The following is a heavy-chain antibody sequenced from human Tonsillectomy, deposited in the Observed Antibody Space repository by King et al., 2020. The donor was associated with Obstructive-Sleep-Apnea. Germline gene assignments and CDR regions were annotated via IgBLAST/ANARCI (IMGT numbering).Heavy chain of an antibody. CDR2: ISGSDGTT. J-gene: IGHJ4*02. CDR3: AKDQLGVADY. V-gene: IGHV3-23*04. CDR1: GFTFSSYP. Sequence: VQLVESGGGLVQPGGSLRLSCAASGFTFSSYPMNWVRQAPGKELEWVSVISGSDGTTYYADSVKGRFTISRDNSKNTLYLQMHSLRAEDTAVYYCAKDQLGVADYWGQGTLVTVSS. D-gene: IGHD7-27*01.